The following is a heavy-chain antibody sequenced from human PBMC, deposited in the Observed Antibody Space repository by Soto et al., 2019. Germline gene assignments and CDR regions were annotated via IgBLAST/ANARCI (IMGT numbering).Heavy chain of an antibody. CDR2: IYYSGST. CDR3: ASRLGVVVVPAASAFFDY. J-gene: IGHJ4*02. CDR1: GGSISSSSYY. Sequence: QLQLQESGPGLVKPSETLSLTCTVSGGSISSSSYYWGWIRQPPGKRLEWIGSIYYSGSTYYNPSLKSRVTISVDTSKNQFSLKLSSVTAADTAVYYCASRLGVVVVPAASAFFDYWGQGTLVTVSS. V-gene: IGHV4-39*01. D-gene: IGHD2-2*01.